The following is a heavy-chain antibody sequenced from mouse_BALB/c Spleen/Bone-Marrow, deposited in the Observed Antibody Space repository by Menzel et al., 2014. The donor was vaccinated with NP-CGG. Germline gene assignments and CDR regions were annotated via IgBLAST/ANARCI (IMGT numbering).Heavy chain of an antibody. J-gene: IGHJ4*01. CDR1: GYTFTDYA. V-gene: IGHV1S137*01. CDR3: ARGPGYDAMDY. Sequence: VKLMESGAELVRPGVSVKISCKGSGYTFTDYAMHWVKQSHAKSLEWIGIISTYYGDASYSQKFKGKATMTVDKSSSTAYMDLARLTSEDSAIYYWARGPGYDAMDYWSQGTSVTVSS. CDR2: ISTYYGDA.